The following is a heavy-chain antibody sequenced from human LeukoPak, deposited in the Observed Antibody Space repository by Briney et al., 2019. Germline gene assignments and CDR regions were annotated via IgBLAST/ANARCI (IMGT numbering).Heavy chain of an antibody. CDR3: ARANRLTTGADDAFDI. CDR1: GGFISSSSYY. V-gene: IGHV4-39*01. D-gene: IGHD1-1*01. Sequence: SETLSLTCTVSGGFISSSSYYWGWIRQPPGKGLEWIGSIYYSGSTYYNPSLKSRVTISVDTSKNQFSLKLSSVTAADTAVYYCARANRLTTGADDAFDIWGQGTMVTVSS. CDR2: IYYSGST. J-gene: IGHJ3*02.